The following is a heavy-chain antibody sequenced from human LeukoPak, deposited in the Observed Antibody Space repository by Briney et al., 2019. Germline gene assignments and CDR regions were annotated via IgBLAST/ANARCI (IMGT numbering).Heavy chain of an antibody. Sequence: GGSLRLSCAASGFTFRNYAMSWVRQAPGKGLEWVSAISDGGTSTFYADSVKGRFTISRDNSYNTLYLQMNTLRAEDTAIYYCAKDRGKAAVGWLDPWGQGTLVTVSS. CDR3: AKDRGKAAVGWLDP. D-gene: IGHD6-13*01. V-gene: IGHV3-23*01. J-gene: IGHJ5*02. CDR2: ISDGGTST. CDR1: GFTFRNYA.